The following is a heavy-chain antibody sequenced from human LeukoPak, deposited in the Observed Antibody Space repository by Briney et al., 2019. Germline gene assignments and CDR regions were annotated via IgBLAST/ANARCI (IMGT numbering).Heavy chain of an antibody. Sequence: ASVKVPCKVSGYTLTELSMHWVRQAPGKGLEWMGGFDPEDGETIYAQKFQGRVTMTEDTSTDTAYMELSSLRSEDTAVYYCATAGPYSGSYYAFDIWGRGTMVTVSS. CDR2: FDPEDGET. D-gene: IGHD1-26*01. CDR3: ATAGPYSGSYYAFDI. J-gene: IGHJ3*02. CDR1: GYTLTELS. V-gene: IGHV1-24*01.